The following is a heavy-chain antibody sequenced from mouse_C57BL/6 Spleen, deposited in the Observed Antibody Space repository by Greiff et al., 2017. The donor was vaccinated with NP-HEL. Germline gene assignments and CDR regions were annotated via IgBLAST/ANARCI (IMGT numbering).Heavy chain of an antibody. Sequence: EVQLQQSGAELVRPGASVKLSCTASGFNIKDYYMHWVKQRPEQGLEWIGRIDPEDGDTEYAPKFQGKATMTADTSPNTAYRQLSSLTSEDTAVYYWTTWDYSNFVDYWGQGATLTVSS. CDR2: IDPEDGDT. J-gene: IGHJ2*01. CDR1: GFNIKDYY. D-gene: IGHD2-5*01. CDR3: TTWDYSNFVDY. V-gene: IGHV14-1*01.